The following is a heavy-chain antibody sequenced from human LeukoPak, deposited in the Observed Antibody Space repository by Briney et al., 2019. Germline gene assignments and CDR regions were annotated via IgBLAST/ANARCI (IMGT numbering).Heavy chain of an antibody. CDR2: ISYDGSNK. V-gene: IGHV3-30*01. Sequence: PGRSLRLSCAASGFTFSSYAMHWVRQAPGKGLEWVAVISYDGSNKYYADSVKGRFTISRDNSKNTLYLQMNSLRAEDTAVYYCARWACSSTSCYNFDYWGQGTLVTVSS. CDR1: GFTFSSYA. D-gene: IGHD2-2*01. CDR3: ARWACSSTSCYNFDY. J-gene: IGHJ4*02.